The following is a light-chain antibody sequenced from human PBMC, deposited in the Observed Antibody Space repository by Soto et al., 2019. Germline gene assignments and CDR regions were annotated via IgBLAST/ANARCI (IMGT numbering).Light chain of an antibody. V-gene: IGKV1-5*03. CDR3: QHYNSYSEA. Sequence: DIQMTQSPSTLSGSVGDRVTITCRASQTISSWVAWYQQKPGKAPKLLIYKASTLKSGVPSRFISIGSWEEITLNNSNPQPDYFATDYCQHYNSYSEAFGQGTKVELK. J-gene: IGKJ1*01. CDR2: KAS. CDR1: QTISSW.